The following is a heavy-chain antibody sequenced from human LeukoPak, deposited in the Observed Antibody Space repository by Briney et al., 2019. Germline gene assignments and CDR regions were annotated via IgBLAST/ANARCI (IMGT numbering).Heavy chain of an antibody. J-gene: IGHJ4*02. CDR3: ARDLRITIFGAEDF. Sequence: PGRSLRLCCDASGYTFCGYYMSGFRRDPGNGQALVSGISSSGSTIYYADSVKGRFTISRDNAKNSLYLQMNSLRADDTAAYYCARDLRITIFGAEDFWGQGTLVTVSS. CDR2: ISSSGSTI. CDR1: GYTFCGYY. D-gene: IGHD3-3*01. V-gene: IGHV3-11*04.